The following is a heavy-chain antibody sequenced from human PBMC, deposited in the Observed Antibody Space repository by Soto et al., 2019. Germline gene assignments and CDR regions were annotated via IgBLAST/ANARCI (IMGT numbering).Heavy chain of an antibody. J-gene: IGHJ6*02. V-gene: IGHV1-69*13. Sequence: SVKVSCKASGGTFSSYAISWVRQAPGQGLEWMGGIIPIFGTANYAQKFQGRVTITADESTSTAYMELSSLRSEDTAVYYCARGGDLRFSHTPDYYYYGMDVWGQGTTVTVSS. CDR3: ARGGDLRFSHTPDYYYYGMDV. CDR2: IIPIFGTA. CDR1: GGTFSSYA. D-gene: IGHD3-3*01.